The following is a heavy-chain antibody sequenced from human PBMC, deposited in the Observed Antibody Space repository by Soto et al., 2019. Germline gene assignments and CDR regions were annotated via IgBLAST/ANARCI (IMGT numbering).Heavy chain of an antibody. J-gene: IGHJ4*02. CDR3: ARGRGTVTTVTTHLDY. V-gene: IGHV4-31*03. CDR2: IYYSGST. CDR1: GGSISSGGYY. D-gene: IGHD4-17*01. Sequence: QVQLRESGPGLVKPSQTLSLTCTVSGGSISSGGYYWSWIRQHPGKGLEWIGYIYYSGSTYYNPSLKSRVTISVDTSKNQFSLKLSSVTAADTAVYYCARGRGTVTTVTTHLDYWGQGTLVTVSS.